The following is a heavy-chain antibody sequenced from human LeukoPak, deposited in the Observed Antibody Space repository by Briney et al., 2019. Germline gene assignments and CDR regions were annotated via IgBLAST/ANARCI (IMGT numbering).Heavy chain of an antibody. CDR1: GCTFTGYY. D-gene: IGHD3-10*01. V-gene: IGHV1-2*02. CDR2: VNPNNGDT. CDR3: ATPPLASGLYYAY. J-gene: IGHJ4*02. Sequence: ASVKVSCKASGCTFTGYYMHWVRLTPGQGLEWMGWVNPNNGDTNYAQKFQGRVTMTRDTSINTAYMELTSLTSDDTAVYYCATPPLASGLYYAYWGQGTLVTVSS.